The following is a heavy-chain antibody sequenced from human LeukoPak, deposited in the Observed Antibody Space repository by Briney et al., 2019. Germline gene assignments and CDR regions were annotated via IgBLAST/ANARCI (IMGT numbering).Heavy chain of an antibody. CDR3: ARGGRWLQDN. CDR2: INHSGST. Sequence: SETLSLTCAVHSGSFSGYYWSWIRQPPGKGLEWIGEINHSGSTNYNPSLKSRVTISVDTSKNQFSLKVSSVTAADTAVYYCARGGRWLQDNWGQGTLVTVSS. D-gene: IGHD5-24*01. CDR1: SGSFSGYY. V-gene: IGHV4-34*01. J-gene: IGHJ4*02.